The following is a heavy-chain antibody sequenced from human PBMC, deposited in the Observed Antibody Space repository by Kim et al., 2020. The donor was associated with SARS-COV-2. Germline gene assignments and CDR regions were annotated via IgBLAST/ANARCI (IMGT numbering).Heavy chain of an antibody. CDR3: ARGVPDSGWPFDY. V-gene: IGHV3-48*03. CDR2: IGRSDGHM. Sequence: GGSLRLSCAASGFTFSNYDMNWVRQAPGQGLEWVSYIGRSDGHMYYTDSVKGRYIISGDNAKNLLSLQMNSLRADDTAVYYCARGVPDSGWPFDYWGQGTLVTVSA. CDR1: GFTFSNYD. J-gene: IGHJ4*02. D-gene: IGHD6-19*01.